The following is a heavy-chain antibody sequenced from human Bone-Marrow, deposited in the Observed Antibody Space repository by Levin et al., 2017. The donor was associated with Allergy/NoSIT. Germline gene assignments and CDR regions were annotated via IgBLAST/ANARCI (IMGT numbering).Heavy chain of an antibody. CDR3: AREVPDHVSSGWYFDL. Sequence: GESLKISCAASGFTFSSYDMWWVRQAAGKGLEWVSAIAAGGDTYYPGSVKGRFTISRENAENSLYLQMNSLRVGDTAVYYCAREVPDHVSSGWYFDLWGRGTLVTVSS. CDR1: GFTFSSYD. J-gene: IGHJ2*01. CDR2: IAAGGDT. D-gene: IGHD6-19*01. V-gene: IGHV3-13*01.